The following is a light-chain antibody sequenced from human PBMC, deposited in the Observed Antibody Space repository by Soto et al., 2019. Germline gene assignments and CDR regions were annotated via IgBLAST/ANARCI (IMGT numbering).Light chain of an antibody. J-gene: IGKJ4*01. CDR3: QHLNNYPLT. V-gene: IGKV1-9*01. Sequence: DIQLTQSPSFLSASVGDRVTITCRASQGISSYLAWYQQKPGTAPKLLIYAASTLQSGVPSRFSGSGSGTEFTLTISSLQSADFVTYYFQHLNNYPLTFGGGTNVEIK. CDR1: QGISSY. CDR2: AAS.